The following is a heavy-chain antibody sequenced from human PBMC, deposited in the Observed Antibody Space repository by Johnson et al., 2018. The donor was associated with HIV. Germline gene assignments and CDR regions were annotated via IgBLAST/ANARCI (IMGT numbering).Heavy chain of an antibody. V-gene: IGHV3-9*01. J-gene: IGHJ3*02. Sequence: VLLVESGGGLVQPGRSLRLSCAASGFTFDDYAMHWVRQAPGKGLEWVSGISWNSGSIGYADSVTGRFTVSRDNSKNTLYLQMNSLRGEDTAVYYCARAGSSSSGPRAFDIWGQWTMVTVSS. D-gene: IGHD6-6*01. CDR3: ARAGSSSSGPRAFDI. CDR2: ISWNSGSI. CDR1: GFTFDDYA.